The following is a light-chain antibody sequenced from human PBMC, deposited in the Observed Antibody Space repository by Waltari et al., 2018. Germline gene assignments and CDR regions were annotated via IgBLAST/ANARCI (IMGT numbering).Light chain of an antibody. Sequence: DVVMTQSPLSLPITPGQPASISCRSSQSLVHSNGNTYLSWYQQKPGQPPRRLIYEVSNQDSGVPDRFSGSGAGTDFTLKISRVEAEDVGIYYCGQGTHFPLTFGGGTKVEIK. J-gene: IGKJ4*01. CDR3: GQGTHFPLT. V-gene: IGKV2-30*02. CDR1: QSLVHSNGNTY. CDR2: EVS.